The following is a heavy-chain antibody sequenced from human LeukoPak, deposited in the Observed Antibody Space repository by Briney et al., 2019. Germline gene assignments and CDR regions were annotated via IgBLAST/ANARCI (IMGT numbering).Heavy chain of an antibody. V-gene: IGHV3-21*01. D-gene: IGHD6-13*01. Sequence: AGSLRLSCAASGFSFDTYTMNWVRQAPGKGLKWVSSISSSTVYIYYADSVKGRFTISRDNAKNSLYLQMNSLRAEDTAVYYCARSSSWTDFDSWGQGTLVTVSS. J-gene: IGHJ4*02. CDR1: GFSFDTYT. CDR2: ISSSTVYI. CDR3: ARSSSWTDFDS.